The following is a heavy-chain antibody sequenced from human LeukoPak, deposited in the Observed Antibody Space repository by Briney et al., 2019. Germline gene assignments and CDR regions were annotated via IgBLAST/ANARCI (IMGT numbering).Heavy chain of an antibody. Sequence: PGRSLRLSCIASGFTFGDYAMSWVRQAPGKGLEWVSSISTSGGHTYYEDSVRGRFNISRDNSKNTLYLQMNSLRAEDTAVYYCAKASPSSWTLFVAWGQGTLVTVSS. CDR1: GFTFGDYA. D-gene: IGHD6-13*01. J-gene: IGHJ5*02. V-gene: IGHV3-23*01. CDR2: ISTSGGHT. CDR3: AKASPSSWTLFVA.